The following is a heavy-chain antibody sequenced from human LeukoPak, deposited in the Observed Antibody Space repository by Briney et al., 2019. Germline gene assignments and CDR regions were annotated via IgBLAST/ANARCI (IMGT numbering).Heavy chain of an antibody. CDR3: ARVGIFGVVIPYYYYGMDV. V-gene: IGHV4-34*01. CDR2: INNSGST. CDR1: GGSFSGYY. Sequence: SETLSLTCAVYGGSFSGYYWSWIRQPPGKGLEWIGEINNSGSTNYNPSLKSRVTISVDTSKNQFSLKLSSVTAADTAVYYCARVGIFGVVIPYYYYGMDVWGQGTTVTVSS. J-gene: IGHJ6*02. D-gene: IGHD3-3*01.